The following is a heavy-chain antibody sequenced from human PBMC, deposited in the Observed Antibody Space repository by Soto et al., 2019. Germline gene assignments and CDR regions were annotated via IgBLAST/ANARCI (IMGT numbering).Heavy chain of an antibody. Sequence: SGPTLVNPTQTLTLTCTFSGFSLSTSGVGVGWNRQPPGKALEWLALIYWDDDKRYSPSLKSRLTITKDTSKNQVVLTMSNMDPVDTATYYCAHRRDLILGANTFDYWGQGTLVTVSS. CDR1: GFSLSTSGVG. V-gene: IGHV2-5*02. D-gene: IGHD1-26*01. CDR2: IYWDDDK. J-gene: IGHJ4*02. CDR3: AHRRDLILGANTFDY.